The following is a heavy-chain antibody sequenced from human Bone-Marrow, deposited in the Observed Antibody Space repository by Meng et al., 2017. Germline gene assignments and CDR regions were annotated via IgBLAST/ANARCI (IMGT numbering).Heavy chain of an antibody. CDR2: ISSSSRHI. D-gene: IGHD4-23*01. CDR3: ARGTQYGGNY. CDR1: GFTFSTYG. J-gene: IGHJ4*02. V-gene: IGHV3-21*01. Sequence: GGSRRLSCAASGFTFSTYGMNWVRQAPGKGREGVSYISSSSRHIYNADSVKGRFTISRDHAKNSLYLQMNSLRAEDTAVYYCARGTQYGGNYWGQGTLVTVSS.